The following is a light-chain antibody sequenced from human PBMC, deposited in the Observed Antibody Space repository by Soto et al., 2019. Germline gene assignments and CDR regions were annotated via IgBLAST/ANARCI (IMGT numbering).Light chain of an antibody. CDR3: GSFRSSSTPYV. V-gene: IGLV2-14*01. Sequence: LTQPAFVSGSPGQSITISCSGTSSDVGGYDYVSWYQHHPGKAPKLIIYGVSYRPSEVPNRFSGAKSGNTASLTISGLQAEDEADYYCGSFRSSSTPYVLGTGTKVTVL. J-gene: IGLJ1*01. CDR2: GVS. CDR1: SSDVGGYDY.